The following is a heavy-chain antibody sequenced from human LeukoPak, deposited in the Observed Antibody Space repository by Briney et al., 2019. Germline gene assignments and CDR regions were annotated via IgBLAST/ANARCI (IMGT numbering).Heavy chain of an antibody. CDR3: AKENGYSSSSVDY. D-gene: IGHD6-6*01. CDR2: FSGRGDNT. CDR1: GFTFSNFA. J-gene: IGHJ4*02. Sequence: PGGSLRLSCAASGFTFSNFAMSWVRQAPGKGLDWAAAFSGRGDNTYYADSVKGRFTISRDNSKNTLYLQMNSLRADDTAVYYCAKENGYSSSSVDYWGQGTLVTVSS. V-gene: IGHV3-23*01.